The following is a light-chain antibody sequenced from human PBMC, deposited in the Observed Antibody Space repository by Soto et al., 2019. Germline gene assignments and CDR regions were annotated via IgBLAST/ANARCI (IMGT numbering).Light chain of an antibody. Sequence: DIQMTQSPSSLSASVGDRVTITCRASQSISSYLNWYQQKPGKAPKLLIYAASSLQSGVTSRFSGRGSGTDFTLTISSLQPEDFATYYCQQSYSTPWTFGQGTKVEIK. V-gene: IGKV1-39*01. CDR2: AAS. J-gene: IGKJ1*01. CDR1: QSISSY. CDR3: QQSYSTPWT.